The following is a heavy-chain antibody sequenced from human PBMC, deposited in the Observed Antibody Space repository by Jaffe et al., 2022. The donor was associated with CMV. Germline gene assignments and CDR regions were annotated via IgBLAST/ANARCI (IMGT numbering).Heavy chain of an antibody. CDR2: TYYSSKWSR. CDR3: ARDSQYSAGPSGAFDV. CDR1: GDSVSRNSAG. J-gene: IGHJ3*01. D-gene: IGHD6-25*01. Sequence: QVQLQQSGPGLVKPSQTLSLTCAISGDSVSRNSAGWNWIRQSPSRGLEWLGRTYYSSKWSRDYAVSVKGRITITSDTAKNHFSLQLTSVIPDDTAVYYCARDSQYSAGPSGAFDVWGQGTVVTVAS. V-gene: IGHV6-1*01.